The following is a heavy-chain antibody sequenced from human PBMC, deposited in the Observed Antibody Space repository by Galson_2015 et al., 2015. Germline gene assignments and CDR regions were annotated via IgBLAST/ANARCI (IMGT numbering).Heavy chain of an antibody. V-gene: IGHV3-23*01. J-gene: IGHJ4*02. CDR1: GFTLSGYV. Sequence: SLRLSCAASGFTLSGYVMSWVRQAPGKGLEWVSSISASGGTTDYTDSVKGRFTISRDNSRNTLYLQMNSLRDEDTAVYYCASTSIEHPFYFDSWGQGALVTVSS. CDR2: ISASGGTT. D-gene: IGHD1-26*01. CDR3: ASTSIEHPFYFDS.